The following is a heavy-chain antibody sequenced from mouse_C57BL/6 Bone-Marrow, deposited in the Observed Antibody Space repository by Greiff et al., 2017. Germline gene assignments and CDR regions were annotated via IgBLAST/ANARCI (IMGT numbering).Heavy chain of an antibody. CDR2: IHPNSGST. V-gene: IGHV1-64*01. CDR1: GYTFTSYW. Sequence: VKLQQPGAELVKPGASVKLSCKASGYTFTSYWMHWVKQRPGQGLEWIGMIHPNSGSTNYNEKFKSKATLTVDKSSSTAYMQLSSLTSEDSAVYYCARGLYYDYDDYAMDYWGQGTSVTVSS. D-gene: IGHD2-4*01. J-gene: IGHJ4*01. CDR3: ARGLYYDYDDYAMDY.